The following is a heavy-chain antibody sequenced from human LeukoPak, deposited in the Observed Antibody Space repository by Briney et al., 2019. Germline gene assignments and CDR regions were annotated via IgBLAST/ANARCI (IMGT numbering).Heavy chain of an antibody. D-gene: IGHD1-26*01. CDR3: ARDIPRGASYFDY. CDR2: ISGSGGST. CDR1: GFTFSSYA. J-gene: IGHJ4*02. Sequence: GGSLRLSCAASGFTFSSYAMSWVRQAPGKGLEWVSAISGSGGSTYYADSVKGRFTISRDNAKNSLFLQMNSLRAEDTGVYYCARDIPRGASYFDYWGQGTLVTASS. V-gene: IGHV3-23*01.